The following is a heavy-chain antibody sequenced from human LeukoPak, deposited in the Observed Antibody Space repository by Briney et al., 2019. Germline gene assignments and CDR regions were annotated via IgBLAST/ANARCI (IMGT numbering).Heavy chain of an antibody. D-gene: IGHD3-22*01. CDR2: IFSGGST. Sequence: GGSLRLSCAVSGFTVSSNYMSWVRQAPGKGLEWVSVIFSGGSTYYADSVKGRFTISRDDSKNTVYLQMNSLRAEDTSVNFCARGGESSGYYYADYWGQGTLVTVSS. CDR1: GFTVSSNY. CDR3: ARGGESSGYYYADY. J-gene: IGHJ4*02. V-gene: IGHV3-66*01.